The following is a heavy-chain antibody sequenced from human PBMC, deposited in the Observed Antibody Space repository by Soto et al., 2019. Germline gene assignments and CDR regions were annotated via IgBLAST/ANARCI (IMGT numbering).Heavy chain of an antibody. CDR2: IVVGSGNT. D-gene: IGHD5-18*01. Sequence: SVKVSRKASGFTLSNSAMQWVRQARGQRLEWIGWIVVGSGNTNYAQKFQERVTITRDMSTSTAYMELSSLRSEDTAVYYCAAGYGYSYGYDYWGQGTLVTVSS. CDR3: AAGYGYSYGYDY. J-gene: IGHJ4*02. V-gene: IGHV1-58*02. CDR1: GFTLSNSA.